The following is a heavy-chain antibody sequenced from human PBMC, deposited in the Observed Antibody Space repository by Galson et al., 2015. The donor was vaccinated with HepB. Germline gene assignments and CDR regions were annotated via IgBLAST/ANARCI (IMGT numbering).Heavy chain of an antibody. J-gene: IGHJ3*02. CDR2: MSGTGGTT. V-gene: IGHV3-23*01. D-gene: IGHD1-1*01. Sequence: SLRLSCATFGFTFSRYAMSWVRQAPGKGLEWVSGMSGTGGTTFYSASVKGRFTISRDNSKSTLYLQLSSLRAEDTGVYYCVRNLLWDGWNAFDIWGQGTTVTVSS. CDR1: GFTFSRYA. CDR3: VRNLLWDGWNAFDI.